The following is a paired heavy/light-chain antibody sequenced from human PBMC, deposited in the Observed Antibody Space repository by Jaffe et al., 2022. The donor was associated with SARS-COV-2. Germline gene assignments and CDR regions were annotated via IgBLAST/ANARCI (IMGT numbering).Heavy chain of an antibody. V-gene: IGHV3-23*04. Sequence: EVQLVESGGGLVQPGGSLRLSCAASGFSFSNQAMAWVRQARGKGLDWVSVISDSGSLTYYADSVKGRFTISRDNSKNTLYLQMNSLGAEDTAVYYCVKDAPRRSGWYYFDYWGQGTLVTVSS. CDR3: VKDAPRRSGWYYFDY. CDR2: ISDSGSLT. J-gene: IGHJ4*02. D-gene: IGHD6-19*01. CDR1: GFSFSNQA.
Light chain of an antibody. CDR3: QQNYSPPPLT. CDR2: GAS. J-gene: IGKJ4*01. Sequence: DIQMTQSPSSLSASVGDRVTITCRASQSISSYLNWYQQKPGKAPKLLIYGASSLQSGVPSRFSGSGSGTDFTLTISSLQPEDFATYYCQQNYSPPPLTFGGGTEVEIK. V-gene: IGKV1-39*01. CDR1: QSISSY.